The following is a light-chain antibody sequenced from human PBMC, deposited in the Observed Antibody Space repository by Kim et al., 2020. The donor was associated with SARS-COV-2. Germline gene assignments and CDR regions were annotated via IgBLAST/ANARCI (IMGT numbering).Light chain of an antibody. J-gene: IGLJ1*01. Sequence: VSPGQTASITCSGDKLGDKYACWYQQKPGQSPVLVIYQDSKRPSGIPERFYGSNSGNTATLTISGTQAMDEADYYCQAWDSSTPYVFGTGTKVTVL. CDR3: QAWDSSTPYV. V-gene: IGLV3-1*01. CDR1: KLGDKY. CDR2: QDS.